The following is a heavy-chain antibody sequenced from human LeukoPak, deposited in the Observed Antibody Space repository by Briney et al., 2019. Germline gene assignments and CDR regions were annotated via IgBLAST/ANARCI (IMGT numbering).Heavy chain of an antibody. CDR3: AREGGYGSGSYYVYYGMDV. Sequence: GASVKVSCKASGYTFTSYGISWVRQAPGQGLEWMGWISAYNGNTNYAQKLQGRVTMTTDTSTSTAYMELRSLRSDDTAVYYCAREGGYGSGSYYVYYGMDVWGQGTTVTVSS. J-gene: IGHJ6*02. D-gene: IGHD3-10*01. CDR2: ISAYNGNT. CDR1: GYTFTSYG. V-gene: IGHV1-18*01.